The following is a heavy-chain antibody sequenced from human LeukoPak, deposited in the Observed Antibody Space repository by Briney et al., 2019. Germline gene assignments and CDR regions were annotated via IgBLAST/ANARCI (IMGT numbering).Heavy chain of an antibody. D-gene: IGHD6-19*01. CDR3: ARDLQGAVAGTRYNWFDP. Sequence: PSETLSLTCTVSGGSISSYYWSWIRQPPGKGLEWIGRIYTSGSTNYNPSLKSRVTMSVDTSKNQLSLKLSSVTAADTAVYYCARDLQGAVAGTRYNWFDPWGQGTLVTVSS. J-gene: IGHJ5*02. V-gene: IGHV4-4*07. CDR1: GGSISSYY. CDR2: IYTSGST.